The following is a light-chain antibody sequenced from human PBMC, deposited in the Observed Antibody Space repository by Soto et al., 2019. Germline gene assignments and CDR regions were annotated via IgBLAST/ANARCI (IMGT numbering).Light chain of an antibody. CDR2: GAS. V-gene: IGKV3-20*01. CDR1: QSVSNNY. CDR3: QQYGSSGT. J-gene: IGKJ1*01. Sequence: EIVLTQSPGTPSLSPGERATLSCTASQSVSNNYLAWYQQKPGQAPRLLIYGASNRATGIPDRFSGSGSGTDFTLTISRLEPEDFAVYYCQQYGSSGTFGQGTKVDIK.